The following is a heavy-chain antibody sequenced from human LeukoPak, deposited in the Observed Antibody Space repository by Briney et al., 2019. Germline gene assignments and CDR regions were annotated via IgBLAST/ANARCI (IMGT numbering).Heavy chain of an antibody. CDR3: ASTYCSSTSCRRGRFDP. CDR2: IYHSGST. CDR1: GYSINSGYY. D-gene: IGHD2-2*01. Sequence: SETLSLTCTVSGYSINSGYYWGWIRQPPGKGLEWIGSIYHSGSTYYNPSLKSRVTISVDTSKNQFSLKLSSVTAADTAVYYCASTYCSSTSCRRGRFDPWGQGTLVTVSS. J-gene: IGHJ5*02. V-gene: IGHV4-38-2*02.